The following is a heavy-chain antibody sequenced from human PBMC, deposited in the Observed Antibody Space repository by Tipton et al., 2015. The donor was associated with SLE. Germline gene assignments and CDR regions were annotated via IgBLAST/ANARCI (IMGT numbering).Heavy chain of an antibody. CDR3: ARGQYKRDY. D-gene: IGHD1-1*01. CDR1: GGSISSSYY. V-gene: IGHV4-39*07. J-gene: IGHJ4*02. CDR2: IHHGGST. Sequence: TLSLTCTVSGGSISSSYYWGWIRQSPGKGLEWIGEIHHGGSTYYNPSLKSRVTLSVDTSKNQFSLNLRSVTAADTAVYYCARGQYKRDYWGQGTLVTVSS.